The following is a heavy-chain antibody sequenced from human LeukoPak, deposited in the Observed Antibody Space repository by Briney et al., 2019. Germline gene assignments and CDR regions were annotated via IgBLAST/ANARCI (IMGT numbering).Heavy chain of an antibody. CDR3: ARVLRGDPNWFDP. D-gene: IGHD3-3*01. V-gene: IGHV4-39*07. CDR2: IYYSGST. CDR1: GGSISSSYSY. J-gene: IGHJ5*02. Sequence: PSETLSLTCTVSGGSISSSYSYWGWIRQPPGKGLEWIGNIYYSGSTYYNPSLKSRVTISVDTSKNQFSLKLSSVTAADTAVYYCARVLRGDPNWFDPWGQGTLVTVSS.